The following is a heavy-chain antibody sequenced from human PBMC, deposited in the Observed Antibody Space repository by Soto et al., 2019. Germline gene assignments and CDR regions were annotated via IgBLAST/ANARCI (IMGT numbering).Heavy chain of an antibody. CDR2: IIPMLDSA. Sequence: QVQLVQSGAEVKKPGSSVKVSCKASGGTFDNYAITWVRQAPGQGLERMAGIIPMLDSANYAEKFQDRVTITADESTSTAYMEVSSLRSEDTDVYYCAMTYHYDSGGKTYFYYGMDVWGQGTTVTVSS. J-gene: IGHJ6*02. CDR1: GGTFDNYA. CDR3: AMTYHYDSGGKTYFYYGMDV. D-gene: IGHD3-22*01. V-gene: IGHV1-69*12.